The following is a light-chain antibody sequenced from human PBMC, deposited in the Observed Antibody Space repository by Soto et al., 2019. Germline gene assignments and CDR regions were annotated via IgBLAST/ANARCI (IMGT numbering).Light chain of an antibody. CDR1: QSISNY. CDR3: QQSMSNLGT. V-gene: IGKV1-39*01. CDR2: AAS. Sequence: DIPMTQSPSSLSASIGERVTITCRASQSISNYLNWFQQKPGEAPKLLIYAASSLPSGVPSRFSCSGSGTDFTLTISSLQREDFATYYCQQSMSNLGTFGPGTKVDIK. J-gene: IGKJ3*01.